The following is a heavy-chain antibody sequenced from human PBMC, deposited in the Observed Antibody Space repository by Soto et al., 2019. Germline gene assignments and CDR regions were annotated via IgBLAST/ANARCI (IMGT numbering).Heavy chain of an antibody. V-gene: IGHV4-31*03. D-gene: IGHD5-18*01. CDR2: IYYSGST. Sequence: SETLSLTCTVSGGSISSGGYYWSWIRQHPGKGLEWIGYIYYSGSTYYNPSLKSRVTISVDTSKNQFSLKLSSVTAADTAVYYCARGDNSYGYFDYWGQGTLVTVSS. J-gene: IGHJ4*02. CDR1: GGSISSGGYY. CDR3: ARGDNSYGYFDY.